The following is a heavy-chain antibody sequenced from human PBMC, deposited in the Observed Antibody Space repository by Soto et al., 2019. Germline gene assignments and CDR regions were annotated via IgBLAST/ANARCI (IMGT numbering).Heavy chain of an antibody. J-gene: IGHJ4*02. Sequence: QVQLVESGGGVVQPGRSLRLSCAASGFTFSSYAMHWVRQAPGKGLEWVAVISYDGSNKYYADSVKGRFTISRDNSKNTLYLQMNSLRAEDTAVYYCAREFGTVYGYNDYWGQGTLVTVSS. CDR3: AREFGTVYGYNDY. CDR2: ISYDGSNK. V-gene: IGHV3-30-3*01. CDR1: GFTFSSYA. D-gene: IGHD2-8*01.